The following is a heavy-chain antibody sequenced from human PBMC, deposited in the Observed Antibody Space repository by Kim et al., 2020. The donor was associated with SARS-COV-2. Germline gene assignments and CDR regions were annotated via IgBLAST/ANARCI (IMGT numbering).Heavy chain of an antibody. CDR3: ARGPTTVTAPDY. V-gene: IGHV5-51*01. J-gene: IGHJ4*02. D-gene: IGHD4-17*01. Sequence: RYRPSFQGPVTISADKSISTAYLKWRSLKASDTAMYYCARGPTTVTAPDYWGQGTLVTVSS.